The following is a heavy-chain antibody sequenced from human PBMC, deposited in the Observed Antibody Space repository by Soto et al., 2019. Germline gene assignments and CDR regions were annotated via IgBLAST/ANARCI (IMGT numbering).Heavy chain of an antibody. CDR1: GGTFSSYT. D-gene: IGHD2-15*01. CDR2: IIPILGIA. J-gene: IGHJ4*02. V-gene: IGHV1-69*02. Sequence: QVQLVQSGAEVKKPGSSVKVSCKASGGTFSSYTISWVRQAPGQGLEWMGRIIPILGIANYAQKFQGSVTITADKSTSTAYMELSSLRSEDTAVYYCARGSGYCSGGSCESGFDYWGQGTLVTVSS. CDR3: ARGSGYCSGGSCESGFDY.